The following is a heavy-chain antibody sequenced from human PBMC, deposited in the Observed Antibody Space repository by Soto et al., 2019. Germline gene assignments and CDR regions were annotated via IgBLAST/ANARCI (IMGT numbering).Heavy chain of an antibody. J-gene: IGHJ5*02. CDR1: GGSFSGYY. V-gene: IGHV4-34*04. CDR2: INHSGST. CDR3: ARASSFIVVVPAALGTWFDP. Sequence: QVQLQQWGAGLLKPSETLSLTCAVYGGSFSGYYWSWIRQPPGQGLEWICEINHSGSTNNNPSLNSGGTTAVDTYKNQFSLKLSSVNAADTAVYYCARASSFIVVVPAALGTWFDPWGQGTLVTVSS. D-gene: IGHD2-2*01.